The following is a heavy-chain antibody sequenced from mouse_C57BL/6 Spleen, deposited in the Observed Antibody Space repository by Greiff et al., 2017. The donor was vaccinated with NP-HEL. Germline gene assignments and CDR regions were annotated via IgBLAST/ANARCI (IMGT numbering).Heavy chain of an antibody. Sequence: QVQLQQPGAELVKPGASVKLSCKASGYTFTSYWMQWVKQRPGQGLEWIGEIDPSDSYTNYNQKFKGKATLTVDTSSSTAYMQLSSLTSEDSAVYYCASGASSGYGFAYWGQGTLVTVSA. CDR1: GYTFTSYW. V-gene: IGHV1-50*01. J-gene: IGHJ3*01. CDR2: IDPSDSYT. CDR3: ASGASSGYGFAY. D-gene: IGHD3-2*02.